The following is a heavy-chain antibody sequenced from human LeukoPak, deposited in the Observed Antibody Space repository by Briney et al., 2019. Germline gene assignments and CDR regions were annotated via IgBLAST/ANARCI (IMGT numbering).Heavy chain of an antibody. CDR2: IKSKTDGGTT. CDR1: GFTFSNAW. V-gene: IGHV3-15*01. D-gene: IGHD4-17*01. CDR3: TTDDYGDYGGGDAFDI. Sequence: GGSLRLSCAASGFTFSNAWMSWVRQAPGKGLGWVGRIKSKTDGGTTDYAAPVKGRFTISRDDSKNTLYLQMNSLKTENTAVYYCTTDDYGDYGGGDAFDIWGQGTMVTVSS. J-gene: IGHJ3*02.